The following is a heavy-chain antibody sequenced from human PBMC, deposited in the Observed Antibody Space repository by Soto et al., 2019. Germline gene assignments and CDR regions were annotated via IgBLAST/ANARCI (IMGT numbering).Heavy chain of an antibody. J-gene: IGHJ4*02. D-gene: IGHD2-21*02. CDR3: ARQRTTVVTQAYFDH. CDR2: IYYSGRT. CDR1: GESISSSSYY. V-gene: IGHV4-39*01. Sequence: SETLSLTCIVSGESISSSSYYWGWIRQPPGKGLEWIGSIYYSGRTYYNPSFKSRVTISIDTSKNQFSLKLSSVTATDTAVYYCARQRTTVVTQAYFDHWGQGVLVTVSS.